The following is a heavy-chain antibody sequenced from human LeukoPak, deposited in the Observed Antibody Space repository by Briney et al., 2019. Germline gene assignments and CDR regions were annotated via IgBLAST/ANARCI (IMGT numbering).Heavy chain of an antibody. CDR3: ARGGRLLWFGELVHSCWFDP. CDR2: INHSGST. V-gene: IGHV4-34*01. J-gene: IGHJ5*02. CDR1: GGSFSGYY. Sequence: PSEALSLTCAVYGGSFSGYYWSWIRQPPGKGLEWIGKINHSGSTNYNPSLKSRVTISVDTSKNQFSLKLSSVTAADTAVYYCARGGRLLWFGELVHSCWFDPWGQGTLVTVSS. D-gene: IGHD3-10*01.